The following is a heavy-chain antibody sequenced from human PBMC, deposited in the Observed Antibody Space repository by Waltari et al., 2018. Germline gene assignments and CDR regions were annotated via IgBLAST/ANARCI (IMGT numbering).Heavy chain of an antibody. Sequence: EVQLVESGGGLAQPGGSLKLSCPAPGLPFRTPARHGVPQVPGQGLAWVGRIRSIAHQSATEYGAAVTGRFSISRDDSKSTVYLHMNSLKTEDTAVYSCTTLVLSGQPRPDNWFDPWGQGTLVTVSS. D-gene: IGHD6-25*01. J-gene: IGHJ5*02. CDR2: IRSIAHQSAT. CDR1: GLPFRTPA. V-gene: IGHV3-73*01. CDR3: TTLVLSGQPRPDNWFDP.